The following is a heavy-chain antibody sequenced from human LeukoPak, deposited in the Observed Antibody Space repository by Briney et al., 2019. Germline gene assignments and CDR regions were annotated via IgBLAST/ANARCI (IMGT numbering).Heavy chain of an antibody. D-gene: IGHD3-10*01. Sequence: ASVKVSCKASGYSFTNFDINWVRQAPGQGLEWMGWINAANGHTKYSQEFQDRITITRDTSATTAYMELSNLRSEDMALYYCARGRGPPNTNRDFYYYYYMDVWGTGTTVTVSS. CDR3: ARGRGPPNTNRDFYYYYYMDV. V-gene: IGHV1-3*03. J-gene: IGHJ6*03. CDR2: INAANGHT. CDR1: GYSFTNFD.